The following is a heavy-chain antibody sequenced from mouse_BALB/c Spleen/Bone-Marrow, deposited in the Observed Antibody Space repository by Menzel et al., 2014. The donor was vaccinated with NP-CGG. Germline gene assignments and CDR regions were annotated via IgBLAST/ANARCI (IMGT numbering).Heavy chain of an antibody. D-gene: IGHD1-1*01. CDR1: GYAFTSYN. CDR2: IDPYNGGT. Sequence: LVESGPELVKPGASVKVSCKASGYAFTSYNMYWVKQSHGKSLEWIGYIDPYNGGTSYNQKFKGKATLTVDKSSSTAYMHPNSLTSEDSAVYYCARENYGGSPAYWGQGTLVTVSA. CDR3: ARENYGGSPAY. J-gene: IGHJ3*01. V-gene: IGHV1S135*01.